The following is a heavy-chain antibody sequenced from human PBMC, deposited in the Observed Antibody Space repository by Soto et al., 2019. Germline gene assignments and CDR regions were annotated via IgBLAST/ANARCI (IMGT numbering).Heavy chain of an antibody. V-gene: IGHV3-11*06. CDR2: ISSSSSYT. Sequence: KTGGSLRLSCAASGFTFSDYYMSWIRQAPGKGLEWVSYISSSSSYTNYADSVKGRFTISRDNAKNSLYLQMNSLRAEDTAVYYCAREKGTYCSSTSCRRGSPSGGMDVWGQGTTVTVSS. J-gene: IGHJ6*02. D-gene: IGHD2-2*01. CDR1: GFTFSDYY. CDR3: AREKGTYCSSTSCRRGSPSGGMDV.